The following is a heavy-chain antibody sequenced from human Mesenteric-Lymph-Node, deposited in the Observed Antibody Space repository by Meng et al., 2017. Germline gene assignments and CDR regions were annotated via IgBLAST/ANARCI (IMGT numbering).Heavy chain of an antibody. CDR3: GRDQGRQLINH. CDR1: GGSISSGDSY. D-gene: IGHD1-1*01. V-gene: IGHV4-30-4*01. CDR2: IYYSGST. J-gene: IGHJ4*02. Sequence: QVQRQESGPGLVKPSQTLSLTCSVSGGSISSGDSYWSWIRRPPGKGLEWIGYIYYSGSTYYNPSLRSRITISVDTSKNQFSLNLSSVTAADTAVYYCGRDQGRQLINHWGQGTLVTVSS.